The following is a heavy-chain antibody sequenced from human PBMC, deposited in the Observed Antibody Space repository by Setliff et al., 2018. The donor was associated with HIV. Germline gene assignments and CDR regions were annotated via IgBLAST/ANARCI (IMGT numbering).Heavy chain of an antibody. J-gene: IGHJ3*02. Sequence: RASVKVSCKASGDIFNNNAINWVRQAPGQGLEWMGRIIPIFGLANYARKFQGRVTITADKSTSTAYLELSSLTYDDTAIYYCARAEFLGPESDFDIWGQGTMVTV. CDR2: IIPIFGLA. CDR3: ARAEFLGPESDFDI. CDR1: GDIFNNNA. D-gene: IGHD3-10*01. V-gene: IGHV1-69*04.